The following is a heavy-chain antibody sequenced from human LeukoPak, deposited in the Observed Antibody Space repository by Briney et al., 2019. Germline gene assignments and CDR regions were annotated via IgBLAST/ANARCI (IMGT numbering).Heavy chain of an antibody. CDR3: ARDRGLRYFDGAFDY. Sequence: PGGSLRLSCAASGFTFSDYYMSWIRQAPGKGLEWVSYISSSGSTIHYADSVKGRFTISRDNANNSLYLQMNSLRAEDTAVYYCARDRGLRYFDGAFDYWGQGTLVTVSS. D-gene: IGHD3-9*01. CDR1: GFTFSDYY. V-gene: IGHV3-11*01. CDR2: ISSSGSTI. J-gene: IGHJ4*02.